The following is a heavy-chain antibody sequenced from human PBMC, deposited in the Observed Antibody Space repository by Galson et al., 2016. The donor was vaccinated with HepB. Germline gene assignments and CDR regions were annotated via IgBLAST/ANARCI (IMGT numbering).Heavy chain of an antibody. J-gene: IGHJ4*02. CDR3: SRHGEAGGDY. CDR2: IYPADSDT. V-gene: IGHV5-51*01. CDR1: GYNFVKHW. D-gene: IGHD2-15*01. Sequence: QSGAEVKKPGESLKISCKGSGYNFVKHWIGWVRQMPGKGLEWMGIIYPADSDTRYSPSFQGQVTISADKSISTAYLQWSSLKASDTAMYCCSRHGEAGGDYWGQGTLVTVSS.